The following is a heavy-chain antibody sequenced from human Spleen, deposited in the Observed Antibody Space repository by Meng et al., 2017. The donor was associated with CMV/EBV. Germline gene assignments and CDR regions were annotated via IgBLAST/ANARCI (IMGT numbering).Heavy chain of an antibody. D-gene: IGHD4-23*01. V-gene: IGHV3-30*04. CDR2: ISYDGSNE. Sequence: GESLKISCGASGFAFYNYAMHWVRQAPGKGLEWVAIISYDGSNEYADSVKGRFTISRDNAKNTLYLQMNSLRAEDTSVYYCAREALGGHHFQHWGQGTLVTVSS. J-gene: IGHJ1*01. CDR3: AREALGGHHFQH. CDR1: GFAFYNYA.